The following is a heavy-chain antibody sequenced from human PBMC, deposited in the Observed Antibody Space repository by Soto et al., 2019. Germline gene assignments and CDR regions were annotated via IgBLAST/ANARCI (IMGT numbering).Heavy chain of an antibody. V-gene: IGHV1-3*01. J-gene: IGHJ5*02. CDR2: VNAANGNV. Sequence: ASVKVSCKASGYTFSSYALHWVRQAPGQRLEWMGWVNAANGNVKYSQKFQGRVTITRDTSASTAYMELSSLRSEDTAVYYCARAVGQFDPWGQGTLVTVSS. CDR1: GYTFSSYA. CDR3: ARAVGQFDP. D-gene: IGHD6-19*01.